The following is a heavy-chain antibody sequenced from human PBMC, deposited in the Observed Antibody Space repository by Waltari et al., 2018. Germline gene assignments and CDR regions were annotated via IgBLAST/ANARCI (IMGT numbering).Heavy chain of an antibody. V-gene: IGHV4-59*05. D-gene: IGHD6-13*01. CDR2: IYYSGST. CDR3: ARHGSPAYSSSDGGFDP. CDR1: GFPFATHY. J-gene: IGHJ5*02. Sequence: VQLVESGGGLIQPGGSLSLSWSVSGFPFATHYLSSVPQAPGKGLGWIGGIYYSGSTYYNPSLKSRVTISVDTSKNQFSLKLSSVTAADTAVYYCARHGSPAYSSSDGGFDPWGQGTLVTVSS.